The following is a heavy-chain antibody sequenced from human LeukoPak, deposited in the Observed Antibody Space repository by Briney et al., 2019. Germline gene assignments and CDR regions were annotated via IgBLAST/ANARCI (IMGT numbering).Heavy chain of an antibody. CDR2: ISSGGGTI. CDR3: ARIRADSSGYYYKYFDF. Sequence: GGSLRLSCVVSALTFSIYEMNWVRQAPGKGLERVSYISSGGGTIYYADSVKGRVTISRDNAKNSLYLQMNSLRAEDTAVYYCARIRADSSGYYYKYFDFWGQGTLVTVAS. J-gene: IGHJ4*02. V-gene: IGHV3-48*03. D-gene: IGHD3-22*01. CDR1: ALTFSIYE.